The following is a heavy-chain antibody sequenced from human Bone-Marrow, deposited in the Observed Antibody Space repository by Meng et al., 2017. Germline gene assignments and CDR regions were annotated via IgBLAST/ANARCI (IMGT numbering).Heavy chain of an antibody. CDR3: ARAAYDIWSGYGP. Sequence: QRQLQDAGPSPVKPSGTLSLTCACSGASSSSSHWGGWVRQPPGKGLEWIGEIYHDGSTNYTPSLKSRVTISVDKSKNQFSLKLSSVTAADTAVYYCARAAYDIWSGYGPWGQGSLVTVSS. J-gene: IGHJ5*02. CDR1: GASSSSSHW. CDR2: IYHDGST. D-gene: IGHD3-3*01. V-gene: IGHV4-4*02.